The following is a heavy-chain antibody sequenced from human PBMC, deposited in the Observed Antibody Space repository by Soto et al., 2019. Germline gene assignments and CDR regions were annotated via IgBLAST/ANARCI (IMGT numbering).Heavy chain of an antibody. V-gene: IGHV1-2*04. J-gene: IGHJ5*02. Sequence: QVQLVQSGAEVKKPGASVKVSCKASGYTFTGYYMHWVRQAPGQGLEWMGWINPNSGGTNYAQKLQGWVTMTRDTSISTAYMELSRLRSDDTAVYYCARELRYCSSTSCWFDPWGQGTLVTVSS. D-gene: IGHD2-2*01. CDR3: ARELRYCSSTSCWFDP. CDR2: INPNSGGT. CDR1: GYTFTGYY.